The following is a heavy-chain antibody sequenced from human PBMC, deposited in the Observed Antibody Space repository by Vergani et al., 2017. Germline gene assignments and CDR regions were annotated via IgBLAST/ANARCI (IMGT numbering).Heavy chain of an antibody. CDR2: IYSGGST. CDR1: GFTVSSNY. J-gene: IGHJ6*02. V-gene: IGHV3-66*01. CDR3: AREGRKGGYYYYYGMDV. Sequence: EVQLVESGGGLVQPGGSLRLSCAASGFTVSSNYMSWVRQAPGKGLEWVSVIYSGGSTYYADSVKGRFTISRDNSKNTLYLQMNSLRAEDTAVYYCAREGRKGGYYYYYGMDVWGQGTTVTVSS. D-gene: IGHD3-16*01.